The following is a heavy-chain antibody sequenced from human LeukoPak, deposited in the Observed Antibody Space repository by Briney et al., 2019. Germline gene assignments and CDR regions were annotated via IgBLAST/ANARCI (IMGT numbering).Heavy chain of an antibody. D-gene: IGHD3/OR15-3a*01. Sequence: GGSLRLSCAASGFTFSSYSMNWVRQAPGQGPEWVANIKQDGSEKFYVASVKGRFTISRDNAKNSLYLQMNSLRAEDTALYYCATSYDMGWLIGYWGQGTLVTVSS. CDR3: ATSYDMGWLIGY. V-gene: IGHV3-7*03. J-gene: IGHJ4*02. CDR2: IKQDGSEK. CDR1: GFTFSSYS.